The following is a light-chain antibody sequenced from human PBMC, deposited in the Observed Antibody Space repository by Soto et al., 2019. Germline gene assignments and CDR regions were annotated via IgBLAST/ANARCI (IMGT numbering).Light chain of an antibody. Sequence: DIQMTQSPSTLSASVGDRVTITCRASESISYWLAWYQQKPGKAPKFLIYDASSLKSGVPSRFSGSGSGTEFTRPISSLQPDDFATYYCQQYNGLSYTFGQGTKLEI. CDR2: DAS. J-gene: IGKJ2*01. CDR1: ESISYW. V-gene: IGKV1-5*01. CDR3: QQYNGLSYT.